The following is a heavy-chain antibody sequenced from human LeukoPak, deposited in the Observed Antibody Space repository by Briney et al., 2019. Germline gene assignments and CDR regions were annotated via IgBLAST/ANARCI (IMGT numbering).Heavy chain of an antibody. Sequence: GGSLRLSCAASGFTFSSYSMIWVRQAPGRGLEWVTSISSSSSYIYYVDSVKGRFTTSRDNVENSLYLQMNSLRAEDTAVYYCARAKVGARDYFDYWGQGTLVTVSS. V-gene: IGHV3-21*01. J-gene: IGHJ4*02. CDR2: ISSSSSYI. D-gene: IGHD1-26*01. CDR3: ARAKVGARDYFDY. CDR1: GFTFSSYS.